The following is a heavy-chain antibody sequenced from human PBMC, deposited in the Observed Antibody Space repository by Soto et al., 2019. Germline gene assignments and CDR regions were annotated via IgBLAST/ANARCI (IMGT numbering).Heavy chain of an antibody. J-gene: IGHJ5*02. Sequence: DVQLVESGGVVVQPGGSLRLSCAASGFTFDDYTMHWVRQAPGKGLEWVSLISWDGGSTYYADSVKGRFTISRDNSKNSLYLQMNSLRTEDTALYYCAQNSGGLDNWFDPWGQGTLVTVSS. CDR1: GFTFDDYT. CDR3: AQNSGGLDNWFDP. D-gene: IGHD3-10*01. V-gene: IGHV3-43*01. CDR2: ISWDGGST.